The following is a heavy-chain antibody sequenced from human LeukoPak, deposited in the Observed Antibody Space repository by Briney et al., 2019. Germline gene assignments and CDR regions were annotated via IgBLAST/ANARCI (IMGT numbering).Heavy chain of an antibody. V-gene: IGHV1-3*01. Sequence: ASVTVSCKASGYTFTSYAMHWVRQAPGQRLEWMGWINAGNGNTKYSQKFQGRVTITRDTSTSTAYMELRSLRSDVTAVYYCARDRRLGELSLPDHYYYYGMDVWGQGTTVTVSS. J-gene: IGHJ6*02. D-gene: IGHD3-16*02. CDR2: INAGNGNT. CDR1: GYTFTSYA. CDR3: ARDRRLGELSLPDHYYYYGMDV.